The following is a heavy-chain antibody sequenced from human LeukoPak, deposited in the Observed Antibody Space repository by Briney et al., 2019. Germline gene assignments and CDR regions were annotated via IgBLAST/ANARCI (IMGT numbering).Heavy chain of an antibody. CDR2: ISGSGGNT. CDR3: AVGFDY. D-gene: IGHD2-2*01. V-gene: IGHV3-23*01. J-gene: IGHJ4*02. CDR1: GFTFSSYA. Sequence: PGGSLRLSCAASGFTFSSYAMSWVRQAPGKGLEWISAISGSGGNTYYADSVKGRLTISRDNSKNTLFLQMNSLRVEDTAVYYCAVGFDYWGQGTLVTATS.